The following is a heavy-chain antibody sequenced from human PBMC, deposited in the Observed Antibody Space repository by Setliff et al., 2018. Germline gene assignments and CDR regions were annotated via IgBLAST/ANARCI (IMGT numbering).Heavy chain of an antibody. Sequence: EASVKVSCKASGYTFSDYGITWVRQAPGQGLERMGWISAYTGNAYYAHKLQDRVTMTTDTSTGTAYMELRSLTSDDTAVYYCSRLVRYCTTTSCQRLSGDEYWGQGTVVTVSS. CDR2: ISAYTGNA. D-gene: IGHD2-2*01. J-gene: IGHJ4*02. V-gene: IGHV1-18*01. CDR1: GYTFSDYG. CDR3: SRLVRYCTTTSCQRLSGDEY.